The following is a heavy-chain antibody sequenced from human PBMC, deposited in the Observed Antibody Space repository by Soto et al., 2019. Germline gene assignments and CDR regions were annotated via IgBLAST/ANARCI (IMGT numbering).Heavy chain of an antibody. V-gene: IGHV3-21*01. Sequence: GGSLRLSCAASGFTFSSYSMNWVRQAPGKGLEWVSSISSSSSYIYYADSVKGRFTISRDNAKNSLYLQMNSLRAEDTAVYYCARDDYGDIGYYMDVWGKGTTVTVSS. CDR3: ARDDYGDIGYYMDV. CDR1: GFTFSSYS. J-gene: IGHJ6*03. D-gene: IGHD4-17*01. CDR2: ISSSSSYI.